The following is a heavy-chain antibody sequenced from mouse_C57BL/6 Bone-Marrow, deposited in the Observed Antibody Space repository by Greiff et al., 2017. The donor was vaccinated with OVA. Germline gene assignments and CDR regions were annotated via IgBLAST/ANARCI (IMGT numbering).Heavy chain of an antibody. CDR2: IDPENGDT. D-gene: IGHD1-1*01. CDR3: TTYGSSPWFAY. Sequence: DVQLVESGAELVRPGASVKLSCTASGFNIKDDYMHWVKQRPEQGLEWIGWIDPENGDTEYASKFQGKATITADTSSNTAYLQLSSLTSEDTAVYYCTTYGSSPWFAYWGQGTLVTVSA. CDR1: GFNIKDDY. V-gene: IGHV14-4*01. J-gene: IGHJ3*01.